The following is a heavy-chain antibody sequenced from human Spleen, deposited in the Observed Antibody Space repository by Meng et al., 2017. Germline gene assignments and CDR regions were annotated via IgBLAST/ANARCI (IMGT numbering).Heavy chain of an antibody. V-gene: IGHV3-15*04. CDR3: ATGAAAADH. Sequence: VEVVESGGGLVKPGGSLSLSCVASGVSFTDAWMSWVRQAPGKGLEWVGRIETKSEGGTADYAAPVKGRFSISRDDSKNTLYLQMNTLISEDTGVYFCATGAAAADHWGQGTLVTVSS. D-gene: IGHD6-13*01. CDR1: GVSFTDAW. CDR2: IETKSEGGTA. J-gene: IGHJ4*02.